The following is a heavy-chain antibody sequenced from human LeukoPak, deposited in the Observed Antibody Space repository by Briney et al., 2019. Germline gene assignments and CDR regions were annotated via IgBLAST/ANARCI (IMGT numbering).Heavy chain of an antibody. CDR1: GFTFSSYW. CDR3: ARGSGWYPDY. V-gene: IGHV3-7*04. J-gene: IGHJ4*02. CDR2: IKQDGSEK. Sequence: GGSLRLSCAVSGFTFSSYWMNWVRQAPGKGLEWVANIKQDGSEKHYVDSVKGRFTISRDNAKNSLYLQMNSLRAEDTAVYYCARGSGWYPDYWGQGTLVTVSS. D-gene: IGHD6-19*01.